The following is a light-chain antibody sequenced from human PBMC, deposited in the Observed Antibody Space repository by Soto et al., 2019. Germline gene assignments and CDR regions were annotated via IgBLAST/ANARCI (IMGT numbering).Light chain of an antibody. J-gene: IGLJ2*01. CDR3: CSYAGRFTLV. CDR2: SNN. V-gene: IGLV1-44*01. CDR1: GSNIGSNT. Sequence: QSVLTQPPSASGTPGQRVTISCSGSGSNIGSNTVDWYQQLPGTAPKLLIYSNNQRPSGVPDRFSGSKSGTSVSLAISGLQSEDEADYYCCSYAGRFTLVFGGGTKLTVL.